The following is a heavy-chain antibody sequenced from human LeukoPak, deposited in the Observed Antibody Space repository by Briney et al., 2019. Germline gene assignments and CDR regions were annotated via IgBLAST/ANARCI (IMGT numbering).Heavy chain of an antibody. D-gene: IGHD2-2*01. CDR3: AKEGIVAVPAAMMDV. J-gene: IGHJ6*04. CDR1: GFIFSSYA. Sequence: GGSLRLSCAASGFIFSSYAMSWVRQAPGKGLEWVSAISGSGGTTYYADSVKGRFTISRDNSKNTLYLQMNSLRVEDTALYYCAKEGIVAVPAAMMDVWGKGTTVTVSS. V-gene: IGHV3-23*01. CDR2: ISGSGGTT.